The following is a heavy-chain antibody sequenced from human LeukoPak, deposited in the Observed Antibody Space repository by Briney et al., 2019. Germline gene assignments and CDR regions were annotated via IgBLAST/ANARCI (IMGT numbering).Heavy chain of an antibody. J-gene: IGHJ5*02. D-gene: IGHD6-13*01. CDR1: GFTFSSYE. V-gene: IGHV3-23*05. CDR2: LYSSGTT. Sequence: PGGSLRLSCAASGFTFSSYEMNWVRQAPGKGLEWVSTLYSSGTTFYADSVKGRFTISRDNSKNTLYLQMNSLRAEDTAVYYCAKDRASSSWRNWFDPWGQGTLVTVSS. CDR3: AKDRASSSWRNWFDP.